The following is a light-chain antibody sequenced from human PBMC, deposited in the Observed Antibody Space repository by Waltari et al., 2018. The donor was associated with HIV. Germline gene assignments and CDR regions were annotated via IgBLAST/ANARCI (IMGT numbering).Light chain of an antibody. CDR2: SDI. J-gene: IGLJ2*01. Sequence: QSALTQPPSVSGAPGQRVTLSCTGNRSNIGAGYFLHWYQHLPGTAPNPLVSSDINRPSGVPDRFSGSKSGTSASLVITGLEAEDEADYYCQSYDSSLRASVFGGGTKLTVL. CDR1: RSNIGAGYF. V-gene: IGLV1-40*01. CDR3: QSYDSSLRASV.